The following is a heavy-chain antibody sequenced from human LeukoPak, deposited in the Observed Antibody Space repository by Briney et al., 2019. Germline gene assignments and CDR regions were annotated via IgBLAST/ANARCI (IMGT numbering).Heavy chain of an antibody. CDR2: INPNSGGT. CDR1: GYTFTGYY. Sequence: ASVKVSCKASGYTFTGYYMHWVRQAPGQGLEWMGWINPNSGGTNYAQKFQGRVTMTRDTSISTAYMELSRLRSDDTAVYYCARDRPNRYYFDYWGQGTLVTVSS. J-gene: IGHJ4*02. CDR3: ARDRPNRYYFDY. D-gene: IGHD1-14*01. V-gene: IGHV1-2*02.